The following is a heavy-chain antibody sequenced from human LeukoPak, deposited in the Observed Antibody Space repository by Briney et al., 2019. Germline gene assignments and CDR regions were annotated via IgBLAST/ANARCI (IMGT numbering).Heavy chain of an antibody. D-gene: IGHD3-3*01. Sequence: GYSVKVSCKASGGTFSRYAISGVRPAPGQGLEWMGGIIPILGTANYAQKFQGRVTITTDESTSTAYMELSSLRSEDTAVYYCARQGLGKGLSLEWLLYFHWFDPWGQGTLVTVSS. CDR2: IIPILGTA. J-gene: IGHJ5*02. V-gene: IGHV1-69*05. CDR3: ARQGLGKGLSLEWLLYFHWFDP. CDR1: GGTFSRYA.